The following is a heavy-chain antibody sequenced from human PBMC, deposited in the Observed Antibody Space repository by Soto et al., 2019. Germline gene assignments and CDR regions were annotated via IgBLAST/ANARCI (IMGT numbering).Heavy chain of an antibody. J-gene: IGHJ4*02. CDR3: ARDSPVAVVGSLDY. CDR2: ISSSGSTI. CDR1: GFTFSSYE. Sequence: PGGSLRLSCAASGFTFSSYEMNWVRQAPGKGLEWVSYISSSGSTIYYADSVKGRFTISRDNAKNSLYLQMNSLRAEDTAVYYCARDSPVAVVGSLDYWGQGNLVTGSS. V-gene: IGHV3-48*03. D-gene: IGHD6-19*01.